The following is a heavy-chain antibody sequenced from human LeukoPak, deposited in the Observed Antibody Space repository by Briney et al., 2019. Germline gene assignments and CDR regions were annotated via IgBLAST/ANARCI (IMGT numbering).Heavy chain of an antibody. V-gene: IGHV3-69-1*02. Sequence: PGGCLRLSCAASGFTFANYAMNWFPHTPGKGREWLSYISSTNAISYADSVKGRFTISRDNAKESLYLQMNSLRAEDTAVYYCARDDKWAFDYWGQGTLVTVSS. CDR1: GFTFANYA. CDR2: ISSTNAI. D-gene: IGHD1-26*01. J-gene: IGHJ4*02. CDR3: ARDDKWAFDY.